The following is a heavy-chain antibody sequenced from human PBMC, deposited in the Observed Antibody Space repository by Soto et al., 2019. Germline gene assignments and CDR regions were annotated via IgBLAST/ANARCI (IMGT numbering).Heavy chain of an antibody. V-gene: IGHV1-69*08. CDR2: IIPILGIA. CDR1: GGTFSSYT. J-gene: IGHJ4*02. Sequence: QVQLVQSGAEVKKPGSSVKVSCKASGGTFSSYTISWVRQAPGQGLEWMGRIIPILGIANYAQKFQGRVMITADKSTSTAYMELSSLRSEDTAVYYCARDPGEYSGYDVRVLDYWGQGTLVTVSS. D-gene: IGHD5-12*01. CDR3: ARDPGEYSGYDVRVLDY.